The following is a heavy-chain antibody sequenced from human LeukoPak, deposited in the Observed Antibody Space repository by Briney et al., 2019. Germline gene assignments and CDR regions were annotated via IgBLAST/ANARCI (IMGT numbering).Heavy chain of an antibody. CDR1: GFTFSSFA. J-gene: IGHJ4*02. D-gene: IGHD3-10*01. Sequence: GGSLRLSCVASGFTFSSFAMSWVRQAPGKGLEWVSAISGDGGATYYADSVKGRFTISRDNSKNTLYLQMTSLKAEDTAVYYCAKESPYASPHQYYFDYWGQGTLVTVSA. V-gene: IGHV3-23*01. CDR3: AKESPYASPHQYYFDY. CDR2: ISGDGGAT.